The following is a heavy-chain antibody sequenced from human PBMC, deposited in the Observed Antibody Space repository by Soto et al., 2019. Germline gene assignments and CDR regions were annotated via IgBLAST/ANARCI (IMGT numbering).Heavy chain of an antibody. CDR2: INPRGGST. CDR1: GYTFTSYY. Sequence: QVQLVQSGAEVKKPGASVKVSCKASGYTFTSYYMHWVRQAPGQGLEWMGIINPRGGSTSYAQKFQGRVTMTRDTSPCTVYMELSSLRSEDTAVYYCARVAGDCSSTSCSPHNWFDPWGQGTLVTVSS. D-gene: IGHD2-2*01. V-gene: IGHV1-46*03. CDR3: ARVAGDCSSTSCSPHNWFDP. J-gene: IGHJ5*02.